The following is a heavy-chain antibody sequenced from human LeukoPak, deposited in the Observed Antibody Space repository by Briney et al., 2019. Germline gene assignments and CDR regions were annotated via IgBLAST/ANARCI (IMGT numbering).Heavy chain of an antibody. CDR1: GFSFSSYS. V-gene: IGHV3-48*01. J-gene: IGHJ4*02. Sequence: GGSLRLSCAASGFSFSSYSMNWVRQAPGKGLEWVSYISTSRSTIYYADSVKGRFTISRDNAKNSLYLQMNSLRAEDTAVYYCANSVTFGGALRGDWGQGTLVTVSS. D-gene: IGHD3-16*01. CDR2: ISTSRSTI. CDR3: ANSVTFGGALRGD.